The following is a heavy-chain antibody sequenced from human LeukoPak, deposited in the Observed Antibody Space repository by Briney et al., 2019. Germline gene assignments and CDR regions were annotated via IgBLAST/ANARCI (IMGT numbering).Heavy chain of an antibody. CDR3: ARHIGSYYDILTASIRLQHFDL. V-gene: IGHV4-39*01. Sequence: SETLSLTCIVSGGSISSSNYYWGWIRQPPGKGLEWIGSIYYSGSTYYNPSLKSRVTISVDTSKNQFSLKLSSVTAADTAVYYCARHIGSYYDILTASIRLQHFDLWGRGTLVTVSS. CDR2: IYYSGST. J-gene: IGHJ2*01. CDR1: GGSISSSNYY. D-gene: IGHD3-9*01.